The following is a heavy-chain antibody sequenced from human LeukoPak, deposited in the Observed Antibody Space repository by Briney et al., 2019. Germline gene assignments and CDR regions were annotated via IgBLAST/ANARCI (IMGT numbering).Heavy chain of an antibody. J-gene: IGHJ4*02. V-gene: IGHV3-30*02. Sequence: GGSLRLSCAASGFTFSSYGMHWVRQAPGKGLEWVAFIRYDGSNKYYADSVKGRFTISRDNSKNTLYLQMNSLRAEDTAVYYCAKRDPAAGYLTFDYWGQGTLVTVSS. D-gene: IGHD5-18*01. CDR1: GFTFSSYG. CDR2: IRYDGSNK. CDR3: AKRDPAAGYLTFDY.